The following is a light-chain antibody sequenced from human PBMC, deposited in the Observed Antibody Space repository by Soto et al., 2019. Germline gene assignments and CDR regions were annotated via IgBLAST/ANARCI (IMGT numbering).Light chain of an antibody. CDR1: QSVSSSY. V-gene: IGKV3-20*01. Sequence: EIVLTQSPGTLSLSPGERATLSCRASQSVSSSYLAWYQQKPGQAPRLLIYGASSRATGIPDRFSGSGSGTAFTLTISRLEPEDFAVYYCQQYGSSPRFTFGPGTNVDIK. CDR3: QQYGSSPRFT. J-gene: IGKJ3*01. CDR2: GAS.